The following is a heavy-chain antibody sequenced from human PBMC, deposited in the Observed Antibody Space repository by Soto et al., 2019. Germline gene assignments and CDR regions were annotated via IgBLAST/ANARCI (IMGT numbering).Heavy chain of an antibody. CDR2: IIPIFGTA. D-gene: IGHD4-17*01. CDR3: ARESSGPYGGLDNNCFDP. Sequence: QVQLVQSGAEVKKPGSSVKVSCKASGGTFSSYAISWVRQAPGQGLEWMGGIIPIFGTANYAQKFQGRVTITADESTSTAYMELSSLRSEDTAVYYCARESSGPYGGLDNNCFDPWGQGTLVTVSS. J-gene: IGHJ5*02. V-gene: IGHV1-69*12. CDR1: GGTFSSYA.